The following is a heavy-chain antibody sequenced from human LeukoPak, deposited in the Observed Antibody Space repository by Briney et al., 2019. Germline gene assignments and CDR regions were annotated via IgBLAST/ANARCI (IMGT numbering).Heavy chain of an antibody. Sequence: SETLSLTCAVSGYSISSGYYWGWIRQPPGKGLEWIGSIYHSGSTYYNPSPKSRVTISVDTSKNQFSLKLSSVTAADTAVYYCARYYSNYRYFDYWGQGTLVTVSS. CDR2: IYHSGST. D-gene: IGHD4-11*01. J-gene: IGHJ4*02. CDR1: GYSISSGYY. V-gene: IGHV4-38-2*01. CDR3: ARYYSNYRYFDY.